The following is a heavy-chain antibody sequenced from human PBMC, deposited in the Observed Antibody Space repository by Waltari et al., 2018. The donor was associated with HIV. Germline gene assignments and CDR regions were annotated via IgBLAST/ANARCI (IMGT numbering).Heavy chain of an antibody. D-gene: IGHD6-6*01. CDR2: FWSDGAEI. Sequence: QVPLVESGGGVVQPGTSLRRYCAVSGLTFSNFAIHWVRQSAGKGLEWLAVFWSDGAEISYADSVKGRFTVSKDSSQKTLYLHLTSLRAEDTALYYCARGYSSSRWIPLYHWGRGTLVTVSS. J-gene: IGHJ4*02. CDR1: GLTFSNFA. V-gene: IGHV3-33*01. CDR3: ARGYSSSRWIPLYH.